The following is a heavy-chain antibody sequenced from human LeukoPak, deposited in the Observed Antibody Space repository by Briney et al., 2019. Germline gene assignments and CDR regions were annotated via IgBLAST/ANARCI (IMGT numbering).Heavy chain of an antibody. CDR2: ISRSGDTL. CDR3: AREIVIFPDYYYYGMDV. D-gene: IGHD2/OR15-2a*01. J-gene: IGHJ6*02. CDR1: GFTFRDYY. V-gene: IGHV3-11*01. Sequence: GGSLRLSCAASGFTFRDYYMTWIRQAPGMGLEWISYISRSGDTLYYADSVEGRFTISRDNAKNSLYLQMNSLRAEDTAVYYCAREIVIFPDYYYYGMDVWGQGTTVTVSS.